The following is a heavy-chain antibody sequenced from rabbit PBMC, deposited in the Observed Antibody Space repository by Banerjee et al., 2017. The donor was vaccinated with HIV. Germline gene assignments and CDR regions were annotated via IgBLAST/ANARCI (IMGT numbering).Heavy chain of an antibody. CDR2: IYTGNGKT. CDR1: GFDFSRYG. Sequence: QEQLVESGGGLVQPGGSLKVSCKASGFDFSRYGVSWVRQAPGKGLEWIGCIYTGNGKTYYASWAKGRFIISKSSSTTVTLQMTSLTAADTATYFCARDLTGVIGWNFGWWGQGTLVTVS. D-gene: IGHD1-1*01. CDR3: ARDLTGVIGWNFGW. J-gene: IGHJ4*01. V-gene: IGHV1S45*01.